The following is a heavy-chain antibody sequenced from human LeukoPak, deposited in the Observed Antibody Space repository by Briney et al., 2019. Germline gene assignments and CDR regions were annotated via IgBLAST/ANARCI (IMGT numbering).Heavy chain of an antibody. V-gene: IGHV3-7*01. CDR3: AGGSGYLITS. J-gene: IGHJ5*02. CDR1: GFTFRSYW. D-gene: IGHD3-9*01. Sequence: GGSLRLSCAASGFTFRSYWMNWVRQAPGKGLEWLAIIKQDGSEKHYKGSVEGRFSISRDNAKNSLHLQMNSLRAEDTAVYYCAGGSGYLITSWGQGTLVTVSS. CDR2: IKQDGSEK.